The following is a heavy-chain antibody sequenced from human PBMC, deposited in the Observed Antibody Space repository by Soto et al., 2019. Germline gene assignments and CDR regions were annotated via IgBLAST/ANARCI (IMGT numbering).Heavy chain of an antibody. V-gene: IGHV1-2*02. CDR3: ARVMATKSAFDI. CDR1: GYTFTGYY. CDR2: INPNSGGT. D-gene: IGHD2-21*01. Sequence: ASVKVSCKASGYTFTGYYMHWVRQAPVQGLEWMGWINPNSGGTNYAQKFQGRVTMTRDTSISTAYMELSRLRSDDTAVYYCARVMATKSAFDIWGQGTMVTVSS. J-gene: IGHJ3*02.